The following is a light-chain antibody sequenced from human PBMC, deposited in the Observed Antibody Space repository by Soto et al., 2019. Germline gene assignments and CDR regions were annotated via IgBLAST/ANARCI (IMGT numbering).Light chain of an antibody. J-gene: IGKJ1*01. CDR2: GAS. Sequence: EIVLTQSPGTLSLSPGARDTLSCRASQSVSSSYLAWYQQKPGQAPRLLIYGASSRATGIQDRFSGSGSGTDFTLTIRRLEPEDFAVYYCKQYGSSPPTVGQGTKVDIK. CDR3: KQYGSSPPT. CDR1: QSVSSSY. V-gene: IGKV3-20*01.